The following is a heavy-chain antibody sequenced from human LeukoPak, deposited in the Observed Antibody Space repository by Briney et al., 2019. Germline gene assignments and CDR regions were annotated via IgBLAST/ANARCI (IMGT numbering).Heavy chain of an antibody. CDR2: IDTSAAYI. J-gene: IGHJ3*02. CDR1: GFTFSSYS. Sequence: GGSLRLSCAASGFTFSSYSMNWVRQAPRKGLEWVSFIDTSAAYIYYGDSMRGRFTISRDNAKNSLYLQMNGLRAEDTAVYYCARGRSITLLRGVAMSDGFDIWGQGTMVTVSS. D-gene: IGHD3-10*01. V-gene: IGHV3-21*01. CDR3: ARGRSITLLRGVAMSDGFDI.